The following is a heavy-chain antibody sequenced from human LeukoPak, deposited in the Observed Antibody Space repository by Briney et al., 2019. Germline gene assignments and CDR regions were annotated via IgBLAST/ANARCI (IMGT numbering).Heavy chain of an antibody. J-gene: IGHJ5*02. Sequence: GESLKISCKGSGYSFTSYWIGWVRQMPGKGLEWMGIIYPGDSDTRYSPSFQGQVTISADKSISTAYLQWSSLKASDTAMYYCARQVGPGDYARIFWFDPWGQGTLVTVSS. V-gene: IGHV5-51*01. D-gene: IGHD4-17*01. CDR1: GYSFTSYW. CDR3: ARQVGPGDYARIFWFDP. CDR2: IYPGDSDT.